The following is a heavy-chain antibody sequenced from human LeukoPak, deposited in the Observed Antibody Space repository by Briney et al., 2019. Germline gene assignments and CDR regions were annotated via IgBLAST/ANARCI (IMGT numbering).Heavy chain of an antibody. D-gene: IGHD2-15*01. V-gene: IGHV3-23*01. CDR2: ISGGGEST. CDR1: GFTFSNHG. CDR3: ARCSAGSCYNPYNF. Sequence: GGSLRLSCAASGFTFSNHGMSWARQAPGKGLEWVSAISGGGESTYYADSVKGRLTISRDSSKNTLYLQMNSLRVEDTAIYYCARCSAGSCYNPYNFWGQGTLVTVSS. J-gene: IGHJ4*02.